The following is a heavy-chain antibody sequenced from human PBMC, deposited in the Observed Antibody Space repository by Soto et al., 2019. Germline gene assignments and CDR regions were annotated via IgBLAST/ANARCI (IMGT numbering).Heavy chain of an antibody. V-gene: IGHV1-69*01. CDR1: GGTFSSYA. Sequence: QVQLVQSGAEVKKPGSSVKVSCKASGGTFSSYAISWVRQAPGQGLEWMGGIIPIFGTANYAQKFQGRGTITADQSKSTAYMELSSLRSEDTAVYYCARPAMFRGVIPFYYYYGMDVWGQGTPVTVSS. CDR2: IIPIFGTA. J-gene: IGHJ6*02. D-gene: IGHD3-10*01. CDR3: ARPAMFRGVIPFYYYYGMDV.